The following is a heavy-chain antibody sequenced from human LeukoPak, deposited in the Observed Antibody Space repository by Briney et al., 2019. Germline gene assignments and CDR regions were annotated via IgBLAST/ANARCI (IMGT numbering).Heavy chain of an antibody. CDR1: GGSLSGYY. Sequence: SETLSLTCTVSGGSLSGYYWSWIRQPPGQGLEWIGYIFYTGNTDSNASLKSRVIISGDKSKNKFSRKQDSVTAADTAVYYCARSEDGLDFAYWGQGTLVTVSS. CDR3: ARSEDGLDFAY. V-gene: IGHV4-59*01. CDR2: IFYTGNT. J-gene: IGHJ4*02. D-gene: IGHD5-24*01.